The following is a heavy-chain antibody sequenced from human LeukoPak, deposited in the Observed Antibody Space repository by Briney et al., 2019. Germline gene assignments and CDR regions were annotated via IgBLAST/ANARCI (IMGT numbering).Heavy chain of an antibody. J-gene: IGHJ4*02. V-gene: IGHV3-23*01. D-gene: IGHD5-12*01. CDR3: AGQWLRLGPIDY. CDR2: ISGNGDNT. CDR1: GFTFISYS. Sequence: PGGSLRLSCSVSGFTFISYSMTWVRQAPGKGLEWLSSISGNGDNTYYADSVKGRFTISRDNSKDTLYLQMNSLRVDETAVYYCAGQWLRLGPIDYWGQGTLVSVSS.